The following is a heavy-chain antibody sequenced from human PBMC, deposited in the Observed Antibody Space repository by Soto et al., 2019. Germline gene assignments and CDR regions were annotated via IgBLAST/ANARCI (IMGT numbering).Heavy chain of an antibody. CDR2: ISGSGGST. CDR1: GFTFSSYA. D-gene: IGHD6-19*01. V-gene: IGHV3-23*01. CDR3: AKRPVAGTKGFYFDY. J-gene: IGHJ4*02. Sequence: GGSLRLSCAASGFTFSSYAMSWVRQAPGKGLEWVSAISGSGGSTYYADSVKGRFTISRDNSKNTLYLQMNSLRAEDTAVYCCAKRPVAGTKGFYFDYWGQGTLVTVSS.